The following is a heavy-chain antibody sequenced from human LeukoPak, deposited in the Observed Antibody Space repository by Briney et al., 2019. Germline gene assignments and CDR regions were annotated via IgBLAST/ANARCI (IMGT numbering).Heavy chain of an antibody. CDR3: AQGRNMGCSGGGCLEFDF. CDR2: ISPSGIYT. D-gene: IGHD2-15*01. J-gene: IGHJ4*02. CDR1: GFTFIHNY. V-gene: IGHV3-11*06. Sequence: GGSLRLSCSDSGFTFIHNYMSWIRQAPGKGSEWVSYISPSGIYTNYADSVKGRFTISRDNAQRSLYLQMNSLRAEDTAVYYCAQGRNMGCSGGGCLEFDFWGQGTLVTVSS.